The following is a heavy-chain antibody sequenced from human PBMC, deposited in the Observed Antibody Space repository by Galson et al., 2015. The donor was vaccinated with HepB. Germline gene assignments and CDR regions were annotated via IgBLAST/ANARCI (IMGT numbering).Heavy chain of an antibody. CDR1: GFTFSSYG. Sequence: SLRLSCAASGFTFSSYGMHWVRQAPGKGLEWVAFIRYDGSNKHYADSVKGRFTISRDNSKNTLYLQMSSLRAEDTAVYYCARAGTGGCSTTTCYARGYWGQGTLVTVSS. CDR2: IRYDGSNK. V-gene: IGHV3-30*02. D-gene: IGHD2-2*01. CDR3: ARAGTGGCSTTTCYARGY. J-gene: IGHJ4*02.